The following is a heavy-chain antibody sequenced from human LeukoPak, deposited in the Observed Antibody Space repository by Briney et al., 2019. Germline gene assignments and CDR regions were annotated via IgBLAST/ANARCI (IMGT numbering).Heavy chain of an antibody. Sequence: GGSLRLSCAASGFTFSSYWMHWVRQAPGKGLVWVSRSNSDGSSTTYADSVKGRFTISRDNYKNTLYLQMNSLRAEDTAVYYCARDCTNGVCFDYWGQGTLVTVSS. V-gene: IGHV3-74*01. D-gene: IGHD2-8*01. CDR1: GFTFSSYW. CDR3: ARDCTNGVCFDY. CDR2: SNSDGSST. J-gene: IGHJ4*02.